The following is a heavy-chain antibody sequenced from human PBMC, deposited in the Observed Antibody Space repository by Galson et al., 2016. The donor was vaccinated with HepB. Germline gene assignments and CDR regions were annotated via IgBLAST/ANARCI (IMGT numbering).Heavy chain of an antibody. J-gene: IGHJ4*02. CDR1: GFSVTGNF. V-gene: IGHV3-66*01. Sequence: SLRLSCAASGFSVTGNFMNWIRQTPGKGLEWVAVIYTGGLTDYADAVKGRFIISRDPSENSVFLQMNRLTGADTAVYYCARSRDSTRYYPKDFDYGGRGTLVSVSS. D-gene: IGHD2-2*01. CDR2: IYTGGLT. CDR3: ARSRDSTRYYPKDFDY.